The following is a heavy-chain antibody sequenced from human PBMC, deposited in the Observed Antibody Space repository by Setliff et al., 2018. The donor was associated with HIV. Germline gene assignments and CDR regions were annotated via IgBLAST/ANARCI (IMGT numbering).Heavy chain of an antibody. J-gene: IGHJ6*02. D-gene: IGHD3-3*01. CDR1: GFTFGDYA. CDR3: ARDYLYYNLYNGSPVYGMDV. Sequence: GGSLRLSCTASGFTFGDYAMSWVRQAPGKGLEWVANIKYDGSYKQYVDSVKGRFTISRDNAKKSVLLQMNSLRVEDTAVYYCARDYLYYNLYNGSPVYGMDVWGQGTTVTVSS. V-gene: IGHV3-7*01. CDR2: IKYDGSYK.